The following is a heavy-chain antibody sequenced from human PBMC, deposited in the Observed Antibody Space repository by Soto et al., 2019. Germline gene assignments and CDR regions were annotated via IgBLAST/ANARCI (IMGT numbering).Heavy chain of an antibody. Sequence: ASVKVSCKASGGTFSSYAISWVRQAPGQGLEWMGGIIPIFGTANYAQKFQGRVTITADESTSTAYMELSSLRSEDTAVYYCARDRVVGANDFDYWGQGTLVTVSS. V-gene: IGHV1-69*13. J-gene: IGHJ4*02. D-gene: IGHD1-26*01. CDR2: IIPIFGTA. CDR3: ARDRVVGANDFDY. CDR1: GGTFSSYA.